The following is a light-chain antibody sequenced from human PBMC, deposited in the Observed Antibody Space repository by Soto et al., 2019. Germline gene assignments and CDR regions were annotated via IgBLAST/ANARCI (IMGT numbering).Light chain of an antibody. CDR1: QSVMTK. CDR3: QQYSDWPPWT. J-gene: IGKJ1*01. Sequence: EIVMPQSPDTRSVSPGERASLSCRASQSVMTKLAWYQKKPGQAPRLLIYSASIRATGIPARFSGSGSGTEFSLTISSLQPEDFAIYYCQQYSDWPPWTFGQGTKVDIK. V-gene: IGKV3-15*01. CDR2: SAS.